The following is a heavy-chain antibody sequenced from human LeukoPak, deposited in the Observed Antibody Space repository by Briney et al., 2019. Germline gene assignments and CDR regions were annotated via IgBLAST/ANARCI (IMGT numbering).Heavy chain of an antibody. CDR2: ISSSSSYI. CDR3: ARDRTTVTTFDY. Sequence: GGSLRLSCAASRFTFSTYTMNWVRQDPGKGLEWLSSISSSSSYIYYADSVKGRFTISRDNAKNSLYLQMNTLRAEDTAVYYCARDRTTVTTFDYWGQGTLVTVSS. CDR1: RFTFSTYT. D-gene: IGHD4-17*01. V-gene: IGHV3-21*01. J-gene: IGHJ4*02.